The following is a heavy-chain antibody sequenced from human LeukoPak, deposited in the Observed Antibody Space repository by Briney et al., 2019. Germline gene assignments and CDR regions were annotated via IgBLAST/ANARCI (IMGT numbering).Heavy chain of an antibody. CDR1: GFTFSDYY. J-gene: IGHJ6*02. CDR3: ARGGYSNQYYYYGMDV. D-gene: IGHD4-4*01. CDR2: ISNFGTPM. Sequence: GGSLRLSCAASGFTFSDYYMSWIRQAPGKGLECISSISNFGTPMYYADSVQGRFVISRDNAKNSLYLQMNSLRAEDTAVYYCARGGYSNQYYYYGMDVWGQGTTVTVSS. V-gene: IGHV3-11*01.